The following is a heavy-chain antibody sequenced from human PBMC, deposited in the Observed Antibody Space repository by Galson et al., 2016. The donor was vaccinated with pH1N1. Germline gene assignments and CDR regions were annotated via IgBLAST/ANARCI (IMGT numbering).Heavy chain of an antibody. Sequence: CAISGDSVSSSSDTWNWIRQSPRRGLEWLGRIYHRSKWYYEYAPSLQGRLRISPDTSSNQMSLHLNSVPLDDAAVYYCAREVLLRRGYYIDHWGQGSLVTVSS. D-gene: IGHD3-3*01. CDR3: AREVLLRRGYYIDH. V-gene: IGHV6-1*01. CDR2: IYHRSKWYY. J-gene: IGHJ4*02. CDR1: GDSVSSSSDT.